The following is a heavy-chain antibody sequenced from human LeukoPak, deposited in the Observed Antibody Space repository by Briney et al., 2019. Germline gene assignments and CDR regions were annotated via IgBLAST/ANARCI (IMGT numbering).Heavy chain of an antibody. CDR3: ATHPGGLQSGFDN. D-gene: IGHD5-24*01. CDR2: IHPGDSDT. V-gene: IGHV5-51*01. J-gene: IGHJ4*02. CDR1: GYSFTTYW. Sequence: GESLKISCRGSGYSFTTYWIGWVRQMPGKGLEYMGIIHPGDSDTRYSPSFQGQVTISVDRSSSTAYIQWSRLKASDTAMYYCATHPGGLQSGFDNWGQGTLVTVSS.